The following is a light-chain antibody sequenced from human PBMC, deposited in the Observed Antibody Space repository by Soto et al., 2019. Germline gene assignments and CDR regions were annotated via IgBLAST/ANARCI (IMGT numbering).Light chain of an antibody. CDR1: QSVSSN. CDR3: QQYNKWPLT. J-gene: IGKJ3*01. Sequence: EIVMTQSPATLSVSPGEKATPSCRASQSVSSNLAWYQQKPGHTPRLLIYSASIGATGTPARFSGSGSGSDFTLTISSLQSEDFAVYYCQQYNKWPLTFGPGTKVDIK. CDR2: SAS. V-gene: IGKV3-15*01.